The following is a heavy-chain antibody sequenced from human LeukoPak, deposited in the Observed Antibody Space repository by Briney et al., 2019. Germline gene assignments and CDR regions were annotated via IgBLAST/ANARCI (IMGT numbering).Heavy chain of an antibody. D-gene: IGHD5-18*01. CDR3: ARDGMRGYSYGVDY. CDR1: GGSISSYY. CDR2: IYYSGST. V-gene: IGHV4-59*01. J-gene: IGHJ4*02. Sequence: SETLSLTCTVSGGSISSYYWSWIRQPPGKGLEWIGYIYYSGSTNYNPSLKSRVTISVDTSKNQFSLKLSSVTAADTAVYYCARDGMRGYSYGVDYWGQGTLVTVSS.